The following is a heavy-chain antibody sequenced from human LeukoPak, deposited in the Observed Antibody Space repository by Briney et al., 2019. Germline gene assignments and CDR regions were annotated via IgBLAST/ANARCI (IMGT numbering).Heavy chain of an antibody. J-gene: IGHJ6*02. D-gene: IGHD5-18*01. CDR3: ANGDTVTEEYYYYGMDV. V-gene: IGHV1-69*13. CDR2: IIPIFGTA. CDR1: GGTFSSYA. Sequence: SVKVSCKASGGTFSSYAISWVRQASGQGLEWMGGIIPIFGTANYAQKFQGRVTITADESTSTAYMELSSLRSEDTTVYYCANGDTVTEEYYYYGMDVWGQGTTVTVSS.